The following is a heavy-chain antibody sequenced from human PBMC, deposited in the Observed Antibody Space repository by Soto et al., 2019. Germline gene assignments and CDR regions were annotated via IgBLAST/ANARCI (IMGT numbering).Heavy chain of an antibody. CDR3: ASVVAAKYDY. CDR2: ISSSSSYI. D-gene: IGHD2-15*01. J-gene: IGHJ4*02. CDR1: GFTFSSYS. V-gene: IGHV3-21*01. Sequence: EVQLVESGGGLVKPGGSLRLSCAASGFTFSSYSMNWVRQAPGKGLEWVSPISSSSSYIYYADSVKGRFTISRDNAKHSLDLQMSSLSAEDTAVYYCASVVAAKYDYWGQGTLVAVSS.